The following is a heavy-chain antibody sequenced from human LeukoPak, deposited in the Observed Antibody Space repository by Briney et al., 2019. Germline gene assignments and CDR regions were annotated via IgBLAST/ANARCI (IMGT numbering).Heavy chain of an antibody. V-gene: IGHV3-23*01. J-gene: IGHJ4*02. CDR2: ISHDGGST. CDR1: GFTFSSFA. D-gene: IGHD6-19*01. Sequence: PGGSLSLSCAASGFTFSSFAMSWVRQTPGKGLEWVSTISHDGGSTYFADSVKGRFTISRDNSKSTLYLQMNSLRAEDTALYFCAKDFSSGLFDYWGQGTLVAVSS. CDR3: AKDFSSGLFDY.